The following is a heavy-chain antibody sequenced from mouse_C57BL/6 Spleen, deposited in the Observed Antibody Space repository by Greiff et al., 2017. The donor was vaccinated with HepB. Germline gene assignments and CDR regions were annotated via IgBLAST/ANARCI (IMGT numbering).Heavy chain of an antibody. Sequence: VQLQQSGPGLVQPSQSLSITCTVSGFSLTSYGVHWVRQSPGKGLEWLGVIWSGGSTDYNAAFISRLSISKDNSKCQVFFKMNSLQADDTAIYYCARVWDYWGQGTTLTVSS. CDR3: ARVWDY. V-gene: IGHV2-2*01. CDR2: IWSGGST. J-gene: IGHJ2*01. CDR1: GFSLTSYG.